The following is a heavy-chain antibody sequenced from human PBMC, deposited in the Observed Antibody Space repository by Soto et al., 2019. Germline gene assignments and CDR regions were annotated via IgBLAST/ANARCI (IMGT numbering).Heavy chain of an antibody. CDR1: GDSVSNGNW. J-gene: IGHJ4*02. D-gene: IGHD3-16*01. V-gene: IGHV4-4*02. CDR2: ILQSGDT. CDR3: ATRTSVFGIVTFY. Sequence: QVQLKESGPGLVTPWGTLSLTCAVSGDSVSNGNWWCWVRQPPGRGLEWVGEILQSGDTNYNPSLKSRVTVSADRSNNQYSLRLNSVTAADTAMYYCATRTSVFGIVTFYWGQGILVTVSS.